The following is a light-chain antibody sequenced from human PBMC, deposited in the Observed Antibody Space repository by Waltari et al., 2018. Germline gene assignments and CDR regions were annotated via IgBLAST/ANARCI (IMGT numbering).Light chain of an antibody. V-gene: IGLV2-14*01. CDR2: EVS. Sequence: QSALTQPASVSGSPGQSITISGPGTSSDVGGYNYVSWYQPHPGKAPKLMIYEVSNRPSGVSNRFSGSKSGNTASLTISGLQAEDEADYYCSSYTSSSTFVVFGGGTKLTVL. J-gene: IGLJ2*01. CDR3: SSYTSSSTFVV. CDR1: SSDVGGYNY.